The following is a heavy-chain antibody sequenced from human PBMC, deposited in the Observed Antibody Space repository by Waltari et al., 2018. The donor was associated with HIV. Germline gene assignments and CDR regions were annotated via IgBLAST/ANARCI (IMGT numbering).Heavy chain of an antibody. CDR3: AREKSRASKWYGIFYYDA. V-gene: IGHV4-34*01. Sequence: QVQLHQWGAGLLKPAETLSLTCAVYGGTFSADYLTWIRQAPGKGLEWIGEINHSGKTNYNPSLKSRLTLSVDTSKNQVSLRMKSVTGADTAIYYCAREKSRASKWYGIFYYDAWGQGTLVSVPS. CDR1: GGTFSADY. CDR2: INHSGKT. D-gene: IGHD2-15*01. J-gene: IGHJ5*02.